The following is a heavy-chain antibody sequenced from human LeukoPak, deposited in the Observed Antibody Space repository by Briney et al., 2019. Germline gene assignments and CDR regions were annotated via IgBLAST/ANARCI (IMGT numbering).Heavy chain of an antibody. J-gene: IGHJ4*02. V-gene: IGHV4-34*01. CDR3: ARLIRSENRDY. D-gene: IGHD3-3*01. CDR2: INHSEST. Sequence: SETLSLTCAVYGGSFSGYYWSWIRQPPGRGLEWIGEINHSESTNYNRSLKSRVTISVDTSKNQFSLKLSSVTAADTAVYYCARLIRSENRDYWGQGTLVTVSS. CDR1: GGSFSGYY.